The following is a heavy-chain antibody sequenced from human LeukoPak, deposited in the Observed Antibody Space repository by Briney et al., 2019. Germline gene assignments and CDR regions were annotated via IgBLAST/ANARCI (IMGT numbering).Heavy chain of an antibody. D-gene: IGHD1-26*01. CDR1: GGSISSYY. V-gene: IGHV4-4*07. J-gene: IGHJ4*02. CDR2: IYTSGST. Sequence: SETLSLTCTVSGGSISSYYWSWIRQPAGKGLEWIGRIYTSGSTNYNPSLRSRVTMSVDTSKNQFSLKLTSMTAADTAVYYCARAGRGSSPLYYFDYWGQGTLVTVSS. CDR3: ARAGRGSSPLYYFDY.